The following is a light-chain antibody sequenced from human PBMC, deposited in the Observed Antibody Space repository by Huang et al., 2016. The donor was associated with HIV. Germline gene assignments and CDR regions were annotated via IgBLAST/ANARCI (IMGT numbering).Light chain of an antibody. CDR3: MQALQTPYT. Sequence: DIVMTQSPLSLPVTPGEPASISCRSSQSLLHSNGYNYLDWYLQKPGQSPQLLIYLGSNRASGVPDRFSGSGSGTDFTLKISRVEAEDVGVYYCMQALQTPYTFGPGTKLGIK. V-gene: IGKV2-28*01. CDR1: QSLLHSNGYNY. J-gene: IGKJ2*01. CDR2: LGS.